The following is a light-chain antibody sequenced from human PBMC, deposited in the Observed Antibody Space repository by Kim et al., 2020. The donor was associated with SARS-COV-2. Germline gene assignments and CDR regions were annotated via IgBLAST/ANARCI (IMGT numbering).Light chain of an antibody. CDR1: NIGSKS. V-gene: IGLV3-21*04. Sequence: SVAPGKTAGITCGGNNIGSKSVHWYQQKPGQAPVLVIYYDRDRLSGIPERFSGSNSGNTATLTISRVEAGDEADYYCQVWDSSSVVFGGGTQLTVL. CDR2: YDR. CDR3: QVWDSSSVV. J-gene: IGLJ2*01.